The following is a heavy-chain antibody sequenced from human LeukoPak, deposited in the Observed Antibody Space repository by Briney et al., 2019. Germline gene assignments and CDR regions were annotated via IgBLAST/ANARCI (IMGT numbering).Heavy chain of an antibody. Sequence: PSQTLSLTCAISGVSVTSNSAAWNWIRQSPSRGLEWLGRTYYRSKWFNDYAVSVKSRMTINPDTSKNQIFLQLNSVTPEDTAVYYCARAITIIRGTLSPFDYWGQGTLVTVSS. V-gene: IGHV6-1*01. J-gene: IGHJ4*02. CDR2: TYYRSKWFN. CDR1: GVSVTSNSAA. D-gene: IGHD3-10*01. CDR3: ARAITIIRGTLSPFDY.